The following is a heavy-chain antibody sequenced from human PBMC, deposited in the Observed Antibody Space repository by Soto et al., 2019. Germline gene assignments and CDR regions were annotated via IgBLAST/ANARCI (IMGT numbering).Heavy chain of an antibody. V-gene: IGHV3-21*01. D-gene: IGHD2-15*01. CDR3: ARGENSYCSGGSCYGAGH. CDR2: ISSSSSYI. Sequence: GGSLRLSCAASGFTFSSYSMNWVRQAPGKGLEWVSSISSSSSYIYYADPVKGRFTISRDNAKNSLYLQMNSLRAEDTAVYYCARGENSYCSGGSCYGAGHWGQGTLVTVSS. J-gene: IGHJ4*02. CDR1: GFTFSSYS.